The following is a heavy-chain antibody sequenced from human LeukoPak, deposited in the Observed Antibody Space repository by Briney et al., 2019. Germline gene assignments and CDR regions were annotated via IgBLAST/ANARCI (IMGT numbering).Heavy chain of an antibody. CDR1: GFTFSSYA. D-gene: IGHD2-21*02. J-gene: IGHJ1*01. V-gene: IGHV3-30-3*01. CDR2: ISYDGSNK. CDR3: ARASYCGGDCYSRYFQH. Sequence: GGSLRLSCAASGFTFSSYAMHWVRQAPGKGLEWVAVISYDGSNKYYADSVKGRFTISRDNAKNTLYLQMNSLRAEDTAVYYCARASYCGGDCYSRYFQHWGQGTLVTVSS.